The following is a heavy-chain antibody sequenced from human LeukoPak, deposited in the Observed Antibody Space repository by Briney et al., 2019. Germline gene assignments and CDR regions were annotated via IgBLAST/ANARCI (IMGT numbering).Heavy chain of an antibody. D-gene: IGHD5-18*01. CDR2: MNPNSGNT. CDR3: VVAADTAMAKFDP. CDR1: GYTFTSYD. Sequence: ASVKVSCKASGYTFTSYDINWVRQATGQGLEWMGWMNPNSGNTGYAQKFQGRVTMTRNTSISTAYMELSSNSSEDTAVYYCVVAADTAMAKFDPWGQGTLVTVSS. V-gene: IGHV1-8*01. J-gene: IGHJ5*02.